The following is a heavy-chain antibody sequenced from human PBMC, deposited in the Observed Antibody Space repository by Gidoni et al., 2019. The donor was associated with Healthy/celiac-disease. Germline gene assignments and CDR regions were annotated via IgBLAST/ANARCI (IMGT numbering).Heavy chain of an antibody. D-gene: IGHD3-3*01. V-gene: IGHV4-39*01. CDR1: GGSISSSSYY. CDR2: IYYSGST. Sequence: QLQLQESGPGLVKPSETLSLTCTVSGGSISSSSYYWGWIRQPPGKGLEWIGSIYYSGSTYYNPSLKSRVTISVDTSKNQFSLKLSSVTAADTAVYYCARHARITIFGVVSEDYFDYWGQGTLVTVSS. J-gene: IGHJ4*02. CDR3: ARHARITIFGVVSEDYFDY.